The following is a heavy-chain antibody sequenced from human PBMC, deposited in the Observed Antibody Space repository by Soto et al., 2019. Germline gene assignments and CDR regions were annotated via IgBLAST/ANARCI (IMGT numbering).Heavy chain of an antibody. CDR3: ARVGLGDTYYDILTGNYYFDY. CDR2: MYYNGNT. V-gene: IGHV4-39*07. CDR1: GGSFTSTNYF. Sequence: SETLSLTCTVSGGSFTSTNYFWGWIRQPPGKGLEWIGYMYYNGNTFYSPSLKSRVTMSVDTSKRQFSLDLSSVTASDTAVYYCARVGLGDTYYDILTGNYYFDYWGQGTLVTVSS. D-gene: IGHD3-9*01. J-gene: IGHJ4*02.